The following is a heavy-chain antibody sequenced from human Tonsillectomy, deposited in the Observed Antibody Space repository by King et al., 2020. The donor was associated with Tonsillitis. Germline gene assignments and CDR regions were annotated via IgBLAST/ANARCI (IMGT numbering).Heavy chain of an antibody. CDR3: VSYSHPNGQGF. D-gene: IGHD2-15*01. J-gene: IGHJ4*02. Sequence: VQLVESGAEIKRTGDSLKISCKASGYMFTASWIGWVRQIPGRGLEWMAKMYPGNSDIYYSPAFQGQVTISADRSITTTYLQWNSLRASDTAVYYCVSYSHPNGQGFWGQGTPVTVST. V-gene: IGHV5-51*03. CDR2: MYPGNSDI. CDR1: GYMFTASW.